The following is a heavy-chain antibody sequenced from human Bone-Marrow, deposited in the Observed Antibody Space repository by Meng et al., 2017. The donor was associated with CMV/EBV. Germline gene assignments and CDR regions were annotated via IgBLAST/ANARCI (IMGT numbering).Heavy chain of an antibody. D-gene: IGHD3-9*01. CDR2: ISGSGGRT. CDR3: VKTYYDILTNIDY. V-gene: IGHV3-23*01. Sequence: AASGFTFSTYAMSWVRQAPGKGLEWVSGISGSGGRTYYAGSVKGRFTISRDNSKNTLCLQMNSLRAEDTALYYCVKTYYDILTNIDYWGQGTLVTVSS. CDR1: GFTFSTYA. J-gene: IGHJ4*02.